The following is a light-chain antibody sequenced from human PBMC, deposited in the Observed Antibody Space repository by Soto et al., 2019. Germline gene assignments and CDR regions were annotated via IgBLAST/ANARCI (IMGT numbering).Light chain of an antibody. Sequence: DIQMTQSPSTLSASVGDRVTITCRASQSISSWLAWYQQKPGKAPKLLMYKASSLESGVPARFSGSGSGTEVTLTISSLQPDDLATYYCQQYNSYPRTFGQGTKLEIK. CDR3: QQYNSYPRT. V-gene: IGKV1-5*03. CDR2: KAS. CDR1: QSISSW. J-gene: IGKJ2*01.